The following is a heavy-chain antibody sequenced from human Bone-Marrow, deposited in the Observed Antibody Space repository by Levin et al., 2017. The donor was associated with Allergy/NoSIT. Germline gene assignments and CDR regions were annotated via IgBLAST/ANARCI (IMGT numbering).Heavy chain of an antibody. Sequence: SETLSLTCAVSGGSITNSAFSWSWIRQPPGKGLEWIGNIFQSGRTYYEPSLESRVSITMDKSRNQFSLKLSSVTAADTATYYCASVAYGGNPAPASSGGLDIWGQGTRVTVSS. V-gene: IGHV4-30-2*01. CDR3: ASVAYGGNPAPASSGGLDI. J-gene: IGHJ3*02. CDR2: IFQSGRT. CDR1: GGSITNSAFS. D-gene: IGHD4-23*01.